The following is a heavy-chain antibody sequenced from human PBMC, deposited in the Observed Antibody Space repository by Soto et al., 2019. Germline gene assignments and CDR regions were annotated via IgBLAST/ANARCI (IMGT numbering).Heavy chain of an antibody. CDR3: TTAPHSGGWYAFHI. Sequence: EVQLVESGGGLVKPGGSLRLSCAASGFTFSNAWMSWVRQAPGKGLGWIGRIYSKTDGGKTDYAAPVKGRFTISRDDSINTLYLDMSSLKTEDTAVYYCTTAPHSGGWYAFHIWGQGTMVTVSS. D-gene: IGHD6-19*01. CDR1: GFTFSNAW. CDR2: IYSKTDGGKT. J-gene: IGHJ3*02. V-gene: IGHV3-15*01.